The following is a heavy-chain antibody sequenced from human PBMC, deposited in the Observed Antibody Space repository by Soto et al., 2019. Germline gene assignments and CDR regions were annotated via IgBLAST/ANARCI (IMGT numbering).Heavy chain of an antibody. CDR2: IGAARDP. CDR3: ARAYTGRLPRRADYYYAMDV. CDR1: GFTFSNFD. D-gene: IGHD2-2*02. J-gene: IGHJ6*02. V-gene: IGHV3-13*05. Sequence: GGSLRLSCATSGFTFSNFDMHRVRQVPGKGLEWVSAIGAARDPYYLGSVKGRFTISRENAKNSVYLQMNDLRAGDSAVYYCARAYTGRLPRRADYYYAMDVWGQGTTVTVSS.